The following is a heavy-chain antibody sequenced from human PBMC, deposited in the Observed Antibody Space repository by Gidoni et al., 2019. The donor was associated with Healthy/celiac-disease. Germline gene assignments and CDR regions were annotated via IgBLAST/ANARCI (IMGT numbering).Heavy chain of an antibody. D-gene: IGHD5-18*01. CDR1: GGSISSYY. Sequence: QVQLQESGPGLVKPSETLSLTCTVPGGSISSYYWSWIRQPAGKGLEWIGRIYTSGSTNYNPSLKSRVTMSVDTSKNQFSLKLSSVTAADTAVYYCARELYSYGFRGAFDIWGQGTMVTVSS. CDR2: IYTSGST. V-gene: IGHV4-4*07. CDR3: ARELYSYGFRGAFDI. J-gene: IGHJ3*02.